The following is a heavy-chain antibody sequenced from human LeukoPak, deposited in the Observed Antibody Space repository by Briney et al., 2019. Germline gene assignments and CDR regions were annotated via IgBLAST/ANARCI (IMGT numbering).Heavy chain of an antibody. Sequence: SVKVSCKASGGTFSSYAISWVRQAPGQGLEWMGGIIPIFGTANYAQKFQGRVTITAHESTSTAYMELSSLRSEDTAVYYCARNSLPRVYYYYYMDVWGKGTTVTVSS. D-gene: IGHD4-23*01. CDR1: GGTFSSYA. CDR2: IIPIFGTA. CDR3: ARNSLPRVYYYYYMDV. V-gene: IGHV1-69*13. J-gene: IGHJ6*03.